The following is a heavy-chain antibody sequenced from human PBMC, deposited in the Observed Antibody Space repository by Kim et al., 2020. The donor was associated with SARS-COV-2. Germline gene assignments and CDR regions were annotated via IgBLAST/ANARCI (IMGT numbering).Heavy chain of an antibody. CDR2: T. CDR3: ARDGYNCLFDY. D-gene: IGHD5-12*01. J-gene: IGHJ4*02. Sequence: TYYADSVKGRFTISRDNSKNTLYLQMNSLRAEDTAVYYCARDGYNCLFDYWGQGILVTVSS. V-gene: IGHV3-66*01.